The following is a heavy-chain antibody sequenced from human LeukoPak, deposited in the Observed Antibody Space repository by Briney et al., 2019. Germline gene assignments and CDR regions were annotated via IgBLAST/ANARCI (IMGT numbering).Heavy chain of an antibody. D-gene: IGHD4-17*01. Sequence: ASVKVSCKASGYTFTSYDINWVRQATGQGLEWMGWMNPNSGNTGYAQKFQGRVTMTRNTSISTAYMELSSLRSEDTAVYYCARAKTTVTNFHYYYGMDVWCQGTTVTVSS. V-gene: IGHV1-8*01. CDR2: MNPNSGNT. CDR3: ARAKTTVTNFHYYYGMDV. CDR1: GYTFTSYD. J-gene: IGHJ6*02.